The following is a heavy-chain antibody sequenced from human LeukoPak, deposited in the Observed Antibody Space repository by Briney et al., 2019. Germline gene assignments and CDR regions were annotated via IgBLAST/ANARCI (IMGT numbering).Heavy chain of an antibody. CDR3: ARDWGSRFLTGSADHTNDALDI. CDR1: GGSISSGGYY. J-gene: IGHJ3*02. V-gene: IGHV4-31*03. D-gene: IGHD3-9*01. Sequence: SETLSLTCSVSGGSISSGGYYWSWIRQHPGKGLEWIGYIYYSGSTYYNPSLKSRVTISVDTSKNQFSLKLSSVTAADTAVYYCARDWGSRFLTGSADHTNDALDIWGQGTMVTVSS. CDR2: IYYSGST.